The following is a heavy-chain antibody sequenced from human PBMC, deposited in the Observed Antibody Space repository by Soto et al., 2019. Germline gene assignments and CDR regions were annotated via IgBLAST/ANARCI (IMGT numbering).Heavy chain of an antibody. CDR3: ARDQIWFGELLYAFDI. J-gene: IGHJ3*02. Sequence: ASVKVSCKASGYTFTSYYMHWVRQAPGQGLEWMGIINPSGGSTSYAQKFQGRVTMTRDTSTSTVYMELSSLRSEDTAVYYCARDQIWFGELLYAFDIWGQGTMVTVSS. V-gene: IGHV1-46*01. D-gene: IGHD3-10*01. CDR1: GYTFTSYY. CDR2: INPSGGST.